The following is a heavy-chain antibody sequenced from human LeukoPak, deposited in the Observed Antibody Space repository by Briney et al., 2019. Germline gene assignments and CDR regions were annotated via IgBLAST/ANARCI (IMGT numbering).Heavy chain of an antibody. CDR2: ISGSGGST. CDR1: GFTFSSYA. J-gene: IGHJ4*02. CDR3: AKDISLAVAGPDY. D-gene: IGHD6-19*01. V-gene: IGHV3-23*01. Sequence: GGSLRLSCAASGFTFSSYAMSWVRQAPGKGLEWVSAISGSGGSTYYADSVKGRFTISRDNAKNSLYLQMNSLRAEDTALYYCAKDISLAVAGPDYWGQGTLVTVSS.